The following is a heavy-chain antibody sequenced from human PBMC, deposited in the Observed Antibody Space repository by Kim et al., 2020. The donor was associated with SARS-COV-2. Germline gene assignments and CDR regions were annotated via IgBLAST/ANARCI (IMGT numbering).Heavy chain of an antibody. V-gene: IGHV4-59*13. CDR2: IYYSGST. Sequence: SETLSLTCTVSGGSISSYYWSWIRQPPGKGLEWIGYIYYSGSTNYNPSLKSRVTISVDTSKNQFSLKLSSVTAADTAVYYCARGGGSSSVLGYWGQGTLVTVSS. CDR1: GGSISSYY. CDR3: ARGGGSSSVLGY. J-gene: IGHJ4*02. D-gene: IGHD6-6*01.